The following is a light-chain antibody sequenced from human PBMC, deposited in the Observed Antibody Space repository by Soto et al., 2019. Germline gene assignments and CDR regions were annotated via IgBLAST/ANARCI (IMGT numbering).Light chain of an antibody. CDR3: AAWADSLNGYV. CDR1: SSNIGTNA. J-gene: IGLJ1*01. Sequence: QSVLTQPPSASGTPGQRVTISCSGGSSNIGTNAVNWYQQLPGTAPKLLIYNNNQRPSGVPDRFSGSKSGTSASLAISGRQSEDEADYYCAAWADSLNGYVFGTGTKVTVL. CDR2: NNN. V-gene: IGLV1-44*01.